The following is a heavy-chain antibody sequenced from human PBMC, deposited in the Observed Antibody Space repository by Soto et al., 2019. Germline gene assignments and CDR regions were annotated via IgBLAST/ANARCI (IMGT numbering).Heavy chain of an antibody. CDR3: ALIVRYYYGMDV. D-gene: IGHD3-22*01. V-gene: IGHV4-39*01. CDR2: IYYSGST. J-gene: IGHJ6*02. CDR1: GVSVSSGSHY. Sequence: SETLSLTCSVSGVSVSSGSHYWSWIRQSPGKGLEWIGSIYYSGSTYYNPSLKSRVTISVDTSKNQFSLKLSSVTAADTAVYYCALIVRYYYGMDVWGQGTTVTVSS.